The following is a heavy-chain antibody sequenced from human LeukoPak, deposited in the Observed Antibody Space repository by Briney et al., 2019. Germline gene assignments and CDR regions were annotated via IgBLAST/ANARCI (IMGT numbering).Heavy chain of an antibody. CDR2: IYTSGNT. J-gene: IGHJ4*02. CDR1: GGSISSGSYY. Sequence: TSETLSLTCTVSGGSISSGSYYWSWIRQPAGKGLEWIGRIYTSGNTNYNPSLKSRATISVDTSKNQFSLKLSSVTAADTAVYYCASFVWLAVAGTWVGSYWGQGTLVTVSS. CDR3: ASFVWLAVAGTWVGSY. D-gene: IGHD6-19*01. V-gene: IGHV4-61*02.